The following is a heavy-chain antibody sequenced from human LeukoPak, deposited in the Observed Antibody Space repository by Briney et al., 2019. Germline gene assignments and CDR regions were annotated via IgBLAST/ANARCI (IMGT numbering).Heavy chain of an antibody. J-gene: IGHJ6*03. CDR2: VYYTGST. CDR1: GGSISTYY. CDR3: ARDRLRDPPYMDV. D-gene: IGHD4-17*01. Sequence: SETLSLTCTVSGGSISTYYWSWIRQPPGKGLEWIGYVYYTGSTNYNPSLKSRVTMSVDTSKIQFSLKLSSVTAADTAVYYCARDRLRDPPYMDVWGKGTTVTVSS. V-gene: IGHV4-59*01.